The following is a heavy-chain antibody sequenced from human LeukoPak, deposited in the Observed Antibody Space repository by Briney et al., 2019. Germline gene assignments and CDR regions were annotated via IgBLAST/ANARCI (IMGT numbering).Heavy chain of an antibody. J-gene: IGHJ4*02. CDR3: AKAQYSSGWTGY. Sequence: GGSLRLSCAASGFTFSSYAMSWVRQAPGKGLEWVSAISGSGGSTYYADSVKGRFTISRDNSKNTLYLQMNGLRAEDTAVYYCAKAQYSSGWTGYWGQGTLVTVSS. V-gene: IGHV3-23*01. CDR2: ISGSGGST. CDR1: GFTFSSYA. D-gene: IGHD6-19*01.